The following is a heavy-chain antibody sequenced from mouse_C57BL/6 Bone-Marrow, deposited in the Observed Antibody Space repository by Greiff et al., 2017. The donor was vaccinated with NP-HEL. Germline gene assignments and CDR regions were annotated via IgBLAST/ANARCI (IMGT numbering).Heavy chain of an antibody. Sequence: QVQLKQSGPGLVAPSQSLSITCTVSGFSLTSYAISWVRQPPGKGLEWLGVIWTGGGTNYNSAPKSRLSISKDNSKSQVFLKMNSLPTDDTARYYCARSPYYYGSSYWYFDVWGTGTTVTVSS. J-gene: IGHJ1*03. CDR2: IWTGGGT. CDR1: GFSLTSYA. D-gene: IGHD1-1*01. V-gene: IGHV2-9-1*01. CDR3: ARSPYYYGSSYWYFDV.